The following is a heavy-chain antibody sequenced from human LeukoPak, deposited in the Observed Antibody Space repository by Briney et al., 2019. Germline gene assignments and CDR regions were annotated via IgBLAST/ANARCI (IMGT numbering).Heavy chain of an antibody. V-gene: IGHV4-59*01. CDR2: IYYSGST. CDR3: ATPRYSSGWYYFDY. CDR1: GGSISSYY. D-gene: IGHD6-19*01. J-gene: IGHJ4*02. Sequence: SETLSLTCTVSGGSISSYYWSWIRQPPGKGLEWIGYIYYSGSTNYNPSLKSRVTISADTSKNQFSLKLSSVTAADTAVYYCATPRYSSGWYYFDYWGQGTLVTVSS.